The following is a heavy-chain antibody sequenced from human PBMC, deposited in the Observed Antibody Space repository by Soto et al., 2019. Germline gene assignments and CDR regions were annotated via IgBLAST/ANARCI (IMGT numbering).Heavy chain of an antibody. D-gene: IGHD2-15*01. CDR3: ARRGSGVTRGLHY. CDR1: GFTFSSYW. V-gene: IGHV3-74*01. CDR2: INTDGSST. J-gene: IGHJ4*02. Sequence: EVQLVEYGGGLVQPGGSLRLSCAASGFTFSSYWMHWVRQAPGKGLVWISRINTDGSSTSYVDSVQGRFTISRDNGKNTLFLQMNSLRVEDTAVYYCARRGSGVTRGLHYWGQGTLVTVSS.